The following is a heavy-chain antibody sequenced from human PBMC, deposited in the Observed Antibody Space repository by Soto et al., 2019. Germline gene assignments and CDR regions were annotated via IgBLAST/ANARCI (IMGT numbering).Heavy chain of an antibody. CDR2: MNPNSGNT. V-gene: IGHV1-8*01. J-gene: IGHJ3*02. D-gene: IGHD2-2*01. CDR3: AIGYCSSTSCPGPFDI. Sequence: ASVKVSCKASGYTFTSYDINWVRQATGQGLEWMGWMNPNSGNTGYAQKFQGRVTMTRNTSISTAYMELSSLRSEDTAVYYCAIGYCSSTSCPGPFDIWGQGTVVTVSS. CDR1: GYTFTSYD.